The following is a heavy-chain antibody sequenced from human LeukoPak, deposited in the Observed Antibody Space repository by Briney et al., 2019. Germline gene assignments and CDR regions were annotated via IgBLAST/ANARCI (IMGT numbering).Heavy chain of an antibody. CDR3: ARGRQWLPHPPYYCYGMDV. V-gene: IGHV3-30-3*01. CDR1: GFTFSSYA. J-gene: IGHJ6*02. CDR2: ISYDGSNK. Sequence: PGGSLRLSCAASGFTFSSYAMHWVRQAPGKGLEWVAVISYDGSNKYYADSVKGRFTISRDNSKNTLYLQMNSLRAEDTAVYYCARGRQWLPHPPYYCYGMDVWGQGTTVTVSS. D-gene: IGHD6-19*01.